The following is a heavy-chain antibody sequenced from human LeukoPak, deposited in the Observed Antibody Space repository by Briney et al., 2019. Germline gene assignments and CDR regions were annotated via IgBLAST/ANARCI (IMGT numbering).Heavy chain of an antibody. D-gene: IGHD5-12*01. CDR2: IWYDGSNK. Sequence: PGGSLRLSCAASGFTFRSFAMGWVRQAPGKGLEWVAVIWYDGSNKYYADSVKGRFTISRDNSKNTLYLQMNSLRAEDTAVYYCARDRGDYFDFWGQGTLVTVSS. J-gene: IGHJ4*02. CDR1: GFTFRSFA. V-gene: IGHV3-33*08. CDR3: ARDRGDYFDF.